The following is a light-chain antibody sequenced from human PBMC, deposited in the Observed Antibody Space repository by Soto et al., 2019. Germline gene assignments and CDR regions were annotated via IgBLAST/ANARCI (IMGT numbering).Light chain of an antibody. J-gene: IGKJ1*01. V-gene: IGKV1-5*01. Sequence: IQLTRSRTTLNASVGKKVTITCRASQSISSWLAWYQQKPGKAPKLLIYDASSLESGVPSRFSGSGSGTEFTLTISSLQPDDFATYYCQQYNSYSRTFGQGTKV. CDR1: QSISSW. CDR2: DAS. CDR3: QQYNSYSRT.